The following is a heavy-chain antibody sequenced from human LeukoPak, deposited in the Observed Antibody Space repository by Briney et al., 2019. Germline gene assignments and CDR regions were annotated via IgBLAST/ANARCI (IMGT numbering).Heavy chain of an antibody. CDR3: ARGSIFDY. CDR1: GGSFSGYY. V-gene: IGHV4-34*01. CDR2: IYHSGST. D-gene: IGHD3-3*01. J-gene: IGHJ4*02. Sequence: SETLSLTCAVYGGSFSGYYWSWIRQPPGKGLEWIGSIYHSGSTYYNPSLKSRVTISVDTSKNQFSLKLSSVTAADTAVYYCARGSIFDYWGQGTLVTVSS.